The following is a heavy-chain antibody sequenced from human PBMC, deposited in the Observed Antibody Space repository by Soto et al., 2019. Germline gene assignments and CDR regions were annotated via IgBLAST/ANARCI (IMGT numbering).Heavy chain of an antibody. CDR1: GFTFSSYE. V-gene: IGHV3-48*03. CDR2: ISSGGDSS. CDR3: ARVYCSTTTCHVQAFDS. Sequence: VGSLRLSGAASGFTFSSYEMNWVRQAPGKTLEWVSYISSGGDSSYYVDSVKGRFTISRDNAKNSLSLQMNSLRVEDTAVYYCARVYCSTTTCHVQAFDSWGQGTLVTVSS. J-gene: IGHJ4*02. D-gene: IGHD2-2*01.